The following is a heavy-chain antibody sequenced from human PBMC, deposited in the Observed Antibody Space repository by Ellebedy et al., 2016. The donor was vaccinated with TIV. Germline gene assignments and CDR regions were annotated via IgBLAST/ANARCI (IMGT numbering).Heavy chain of an antibody. D-gene: IGHD3-22*01. Sequence: GGSLRLXXAASGFTFSSYAMHWVRQAPGKGLEWVAVISYDGSNKYYADSVKGRFTISRDNSKNTLYLQMNSLRAEDTAVYYCARGNGRRPDSSGYNYYYYGMDVWGQGTTVTVSS. J-gene: IGHJ6*02. CDR3: ARGNGRRPDSSGYNYYYYGMDV. CDR1: GFTFSSYA. CDR2: ISYDGSNK. V-gene: IGHV3-30*04.